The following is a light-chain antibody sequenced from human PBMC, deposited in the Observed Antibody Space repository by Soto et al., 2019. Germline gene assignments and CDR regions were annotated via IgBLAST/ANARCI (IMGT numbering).Light chain of an antibody. J-gene: IGKJ1*01. V-gene: IGKV3-15*01. CDR3: QQYNNWPGT. CDR1: QSVSSN. CDR2: GAS. Sequence: EIVMTQSPATLSVSPGERATLSCRASQSVSSNLAWYQQKPGQAPRLLLYGASTRATGIPARFSGSGSGTEFTLTISSLQSEEFAVYYCQQYNNWPGTFGQGTKVEIK.